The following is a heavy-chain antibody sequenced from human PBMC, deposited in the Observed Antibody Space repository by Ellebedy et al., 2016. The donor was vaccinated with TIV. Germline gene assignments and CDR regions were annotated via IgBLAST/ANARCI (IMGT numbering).Heavy chain of an antibody. D-gene: IGHD2-2*01. V-gene: IGHV3-23*01. CDR3: AKEDIVVVPAARGFDY. J-gene: IGHJ4*02. CDR1: GFTFSSYA. Sequence: GESLKISXAASGFTFSSYAMSWVRQAPGKGLEWVSAISGSGGSTYYADSVKGRFTISRDNSKNTLYLQMNSLRAEDTAVYYCAKEDIVVVPAARGFDYWGQGTLVTVSS. CDR2: ISGSGGST.